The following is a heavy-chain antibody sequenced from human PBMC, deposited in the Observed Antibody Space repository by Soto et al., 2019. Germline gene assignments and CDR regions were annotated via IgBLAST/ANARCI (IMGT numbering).Heavy chain of an antibody. CDR3: ARIRTTAGYFDY. CDR1: GFSLSTSEMC. D-gene: IGHD1-1*01. CDR2: IDWDGDK. J-gene: IGHJ4*02. Sequence: SGPTLVNATQTLTLTCTFSGFSLSTSEMCVSWIRQPPGRALEWLARIDWDGDKYYSTSLKTRLTISKDTSKNQVVLTMTNMDPVDTATYYCARIRTTAGYFDYWGQGTLVTVSS. V-gene: IGHV2-70*11.